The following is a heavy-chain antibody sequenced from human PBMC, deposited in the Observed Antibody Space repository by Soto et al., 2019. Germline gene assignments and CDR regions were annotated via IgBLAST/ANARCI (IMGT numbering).Heavy chain of an antibody. CDR3: ARDGIYCSSTSCYASRWFDP. CDR2: ISYGGGTT. J-gene: IGHJ5*02. V-gene: IGHV3-23*01. D-gene: IGHD2-2*01. Sequence: GGSLRLSCAASGFTFSNYAMSWVRQAPGKGLEWVSAISYGGGTTYYADSVKGRFTISRDNSKNTLYLQMNGLRAEDTAVYYCARDGIYCSSTSCYASRWFDPWGQGTLVTVSS. CDR1: GFTFSNYA.